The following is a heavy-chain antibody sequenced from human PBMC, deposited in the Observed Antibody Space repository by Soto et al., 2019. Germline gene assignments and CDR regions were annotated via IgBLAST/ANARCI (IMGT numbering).Heavy chain of an antibody. V-gene: IGHV1-69*01. J-gene: IGHJ5*02. CDR3: ATARRFLADTRVDP. D-gene: IGHD3-3*01. CDR2: ITPIFGTA. CDR1: GGTFSSYS. Sequence: HVQLVQSGAEVKKPGSSVKVSCKASGGTFSSYSISWVRQAPGHGLEWMGGITPIFGTANYAQKFKGRLPMNADESTRTAYMELSSLRSEDTAVYYCATARRFLADTRVDPWGQGTLVSVSS.